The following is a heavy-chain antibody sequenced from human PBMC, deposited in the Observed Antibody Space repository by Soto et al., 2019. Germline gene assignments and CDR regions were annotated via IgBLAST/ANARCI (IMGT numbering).Heavy chain of an antibody. CDR2: ISAYNGNT. J-gene: IGHJ4*02. D-gene: IGHD3-22*01. CDR1: GGTFSSHT. V-gene: IGHV1-18*01. CDR3: ARYYYDSSGYYYEAYYFDY. Sequence: ASVKVSCKASGGTFSSHTISWVRQAPGQGLEWMGWISAYNGNTNYAQKLQGRVTMTTDTSTSTAYMELRSLRSDDTAVYYCARYYYDSSGYYYEAYYFDYWGQGTLVTVSS.